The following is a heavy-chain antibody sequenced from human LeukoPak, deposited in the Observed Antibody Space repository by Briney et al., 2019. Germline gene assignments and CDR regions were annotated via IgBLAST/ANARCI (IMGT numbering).Heavy chain of an antibody. CDR1: GFTFDDFA. CDR2: ISWNSGSV. D-gene: IGHD3-22*01. Sequence: GGSLRLSCAASGFTFDDFAIHWVRQAPGKGLEWVSGISWNSGSVGYEDSVKGRFTISRDNAKNSLYLQMNSLRAEDTALYYCAISYDSSGYLRTMDVWGQGTTVTVSS. CDR3: AISYDSSGYLRTMDV. J-gene: IGHJ6*02. V-gene: IGHV3-9*01.